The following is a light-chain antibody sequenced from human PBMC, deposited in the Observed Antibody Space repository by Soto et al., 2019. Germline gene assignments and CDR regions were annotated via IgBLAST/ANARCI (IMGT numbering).Light chain of an antibody. Sequence: DIKMTQSPSSLSASVGDSVTLTCQACADVSDYVNWYQHKPGRAPKLLIYDASKLETGVPSRFSGSGSGTDSSFTIRDLQPEDFVTYYCQLYKNVILTFGGGTRVHI. CDR1: ADVSDY. V-gene: IGKV1-33*01. J-gene: IGKJ4*01. CDR3: QLYKNVILT. CDR2: DAS.